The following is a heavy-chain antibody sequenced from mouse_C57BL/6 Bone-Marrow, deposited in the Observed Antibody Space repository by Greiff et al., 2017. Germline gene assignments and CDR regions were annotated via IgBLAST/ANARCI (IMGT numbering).Heavy chain of an antibody. CDR1: GFNIKDDY. V-gene: IGHV14-4*01. Sequence: EVQLVESGAELVRPGASVKLSRTASGFNIKDDYMHWVKQWPEQGLEWIGWIDPENGDTEYDSKFQCKATITADTSSNTAYLQLSSLTSEDTSVYYWTVDYYGSSGGLAYGGQGTLVTVSA. D-gene: IGHD1-1*01. J-gene: IGHJ3*01. CDR2: IDPENGDT. CDR3: TVDYYGSSGGLAY.